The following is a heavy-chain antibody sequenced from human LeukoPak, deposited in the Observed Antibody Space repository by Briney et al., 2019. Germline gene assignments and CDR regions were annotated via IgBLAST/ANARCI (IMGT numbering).Heavy chain of an antibody. CDR3: AREGLYSSTLTAFDI. CDR1: GFTFSSYA. J-gene: IGHJ3*02. D-gene: IGHD6-13*01. Sequence: GGSLRLSCAASGFTFSSYAMHWVRQAPGKGLEWVAVISYDGSNKYYADSVKGRFTISRDNSKNTLYLQMNSLRAEDTAVYYCAREGLYSSTLTAFDIWGQGQWSPSLQ. V-gene: IGHV3-30*04. CDR2: ISYDGSNK.